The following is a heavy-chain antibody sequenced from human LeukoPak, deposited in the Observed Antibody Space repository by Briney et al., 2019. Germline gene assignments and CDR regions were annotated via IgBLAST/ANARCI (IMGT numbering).Heavy chain of an antibody. Sequence: GGSLRLSCAASGFTVSSNYMSWVRQAPGKGLEWVAVIWYDGSNKYYADSVKGRFTISRDNSKNTLYLQMNSLRAEDTAVYYCARGRYCSSTSCYRVKDWFDPWGQGTLVTVSS. V-gene: IGHV3-33*08. CDR1: GFTVSSNY. J-gene: IGHJ5*02. D-gene: IGHD2-2*01. CDR3: ARGRYCSSTSCYRVKDWFDP. CDR2: IWYDGSNK.